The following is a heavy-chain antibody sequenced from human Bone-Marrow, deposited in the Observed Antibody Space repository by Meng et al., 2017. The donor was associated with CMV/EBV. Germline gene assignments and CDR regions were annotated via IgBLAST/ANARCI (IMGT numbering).Heavy chain of an antibody. D-gene: IGHD2-2*01. Sequence: GESLKISCAASGFTFSSYAMHWVRQAPGKGLEWVAVISYDGSNKYYADSVKGRFTISRDNSKNTLYLQMNSLRAEDTAVYYCARDLRRYCSSTSCSPPDPWGQGTRVTVSS. J-gene: IGHJ5*02. CDR2: ISYDGSNK. CDR3: ARDLRRYCSSTSCSPPDP. CDR1: GFTFSSYA. V-gene: IGHV3-30*04.